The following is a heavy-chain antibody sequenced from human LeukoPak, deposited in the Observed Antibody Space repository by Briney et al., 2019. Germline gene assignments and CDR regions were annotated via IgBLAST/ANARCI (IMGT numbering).Heavy chain of an antibody. CDR1: GLTLSRFA. D-gene: IGHD2-2*02. CDR3: AKDAAGYCSSTSCYRYFDH. V-gene: IGHV3-30*18. Sequence: GGSLRLSCAASGLTLSRFAMHWVRQAPGKGLERVAVISYDDGSNKYYAESVKGRFTISRDNPKNTLYLEMNSLRDEDTAVYYCAKDAAGYCSSTSCYRYFDHWGQGTLVTVSS. J-gene: IGHJ4*02. CDR2: ISYDDGSNK.